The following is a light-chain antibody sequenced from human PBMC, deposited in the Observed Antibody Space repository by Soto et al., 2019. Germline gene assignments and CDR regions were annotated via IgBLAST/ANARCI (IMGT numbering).Light chain of an antibody. V-gene: IGLV2-14*01. Sequence: QSVLTQPASVSGSPGQSIAISCTGTSGDVGAYDYVSWYQHHPDKAPKLMIYEVSNRPSGVSDRFSGSESVYTATLTISGLQAEDEADYYCASHTTSDTRVFGTGTKLTVL. J-gene: IGLJ1*01. CDR1: SGDVGAYDY. CDR3: ASHTTSDTRV. CDR2: EVS.